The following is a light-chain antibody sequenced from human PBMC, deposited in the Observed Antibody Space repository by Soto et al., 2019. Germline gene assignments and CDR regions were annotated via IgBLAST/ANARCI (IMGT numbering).Light chain of an antibody. CDR3: QSYDNSLSGAWV. V-gene: IGLV2-8*01. CDR1: SRDVGGYTY. CDR2: EVT. Sequence: QSALTQPPSASGSPGQSVTISCTGTSRDVGGYTYVSWYQRHPGKAPKLLIYEVTKRPSGVPDRFSGSKSGNTASLAITGLQAEDEADYYCQSYDNSLSGAWVFGGGTQLTVL. J-gene: IGLJ3*02.